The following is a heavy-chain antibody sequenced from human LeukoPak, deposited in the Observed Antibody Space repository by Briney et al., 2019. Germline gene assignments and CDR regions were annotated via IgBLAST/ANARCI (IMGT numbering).Heavy chain of an antibody. CDR2: IWYDGSNK. V-gene: IGHV3-33*01. J-gene: IGHJ6*02. CDR1: GFTFSSYG. D-gene: IGHD2/OR15-2a*01. Sequence: GRSLRLSCAASGFTFSSYGMHWVRQAPGKGLEWVAVIWYDGSNKYYADSVKGRFTTSRDNSKNTLYLQMNSLRAEDTAVYYCAREILLPPHLYYYGMDVWGQGTTVTVSS. CDR3: AREILLPPHLYYYGMDV.